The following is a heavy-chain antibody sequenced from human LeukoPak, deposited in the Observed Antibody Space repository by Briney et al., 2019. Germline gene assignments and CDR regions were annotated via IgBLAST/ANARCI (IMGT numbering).Heavy chain of an antibody. V-gene: IGHV4-61*02. J-gene: IGHJ4*02. CDR2: ISSSGST. D-gene: IGHD3-10*01. Sequence: PSQTLSLTCTVSGDSISSGDYYWSWIRQPAGKGLEWIGRISSSGSTNYNPSLKSRVTISVDTSKNQFSLKLSSVTAADTAVYYCASDRGVNYYGSGSHFDYWGQGTLVTVSS. CDR3: ASDRGVNYYGSGSHFDY. CDR1: GDSISSGDYY.